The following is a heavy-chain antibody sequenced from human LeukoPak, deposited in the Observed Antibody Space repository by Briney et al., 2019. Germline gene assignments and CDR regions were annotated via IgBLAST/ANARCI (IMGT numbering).Heavy chain of an antibody. CDR3: ARSSSNCSGGSCYSGYFDY. V-gene: IGHV4-4*07. D-gene: IGHD2-15*01. J-gene: IGHJ4*02. Sequence: SETLSLTCTVSGGSISSDYWSWIRQPAGKGLEWIGRIYTSGNTNYNPSLKSRVTMSVDTSKNQFSLKLSSVTAADTAVYFCARSSSNCSGGSCYSGYFDYWGQGTLVTVSS. CDR2: IYTSGNT. CDR1: GGSISSDY.